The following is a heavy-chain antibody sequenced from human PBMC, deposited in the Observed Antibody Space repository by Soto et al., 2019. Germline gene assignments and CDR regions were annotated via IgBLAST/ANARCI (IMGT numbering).Heavy chain of an antibody. J-gene: IGHJ4*02. V-gene: IGHV3-66*01. Sequence: PGGSLRLSCAASGFTVSSNYMSWVRQAPGKGLEWVSVIYSGGSTYYADSVKGRFTISRDNSKNTLYLQMNSLRAEDTAVYYCARAEDYWSGYQFFDYWGQGTLVTVSS. CDR1: GFTVSSNY. CDR2: IYSGGST. D-gene: IGHD3-3*01. CDR3: ARAEDYWSGYQFFDY.